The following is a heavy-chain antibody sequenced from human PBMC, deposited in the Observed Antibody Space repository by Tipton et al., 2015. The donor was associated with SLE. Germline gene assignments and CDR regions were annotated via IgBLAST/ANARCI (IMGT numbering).Heavy chain of an antibody. D-gene: IGHD3-10*01. Sequence: SLRLSCVASGFNFGAYWMHWVRQAPGKGLEWVAFIKHDGSNTYYAGSVKGRFTISRDNSKNTLYLQMDSLRAEDTAVYYCAKGGLTRGSFDYWGPGILVTVSS. J-gene: IGHJ4*02. V-gene: IGHV3-30*02. CDR1: GFNFGAYW. CDR3: AKGGLTRGSFDY. CDR2: IKHDGSNT.